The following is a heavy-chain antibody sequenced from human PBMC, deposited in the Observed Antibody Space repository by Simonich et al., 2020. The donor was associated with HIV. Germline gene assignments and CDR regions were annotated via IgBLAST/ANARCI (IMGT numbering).Heavy chain of an antibody. D-gene: IGHD5-18*01. Sequence: QVQLVEFGGGVVQPGRSLRLSCAASGFTFSSYGMHWVRQAPGKGLEWVAVIWYDGSNKYYADSVKGRFTISRDNSKNTLYLQMNSLRAEDTAVYYCARDPYTAMGPFDYWGQGTLVTVSS. CDR3: ARDPYTAMGPFDY. J-gene: IGHJ4*02. CDR2: IWYDGSNK. CDR1: GFTFSSYG. V-gene: IGHV3-33*01.